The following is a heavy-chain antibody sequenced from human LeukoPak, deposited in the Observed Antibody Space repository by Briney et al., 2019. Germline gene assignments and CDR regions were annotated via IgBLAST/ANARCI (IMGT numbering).Heavy chain of an antibody. J-gene: IGHJ3*02. V-gene: IGHV1-2*02. D-gene: IGHD3-22*01. CDR2: INPNSGGT. CDR3: ARGTELWDSSGMLAFDI. Sequence: GASVKVSCKASGYTFTSYGISWVRQAPGQGLEWMGWINPNSGGTNYAQKFQGRVTMTRDTSISTAYMELSRLRSDDTAVYYCARGTELWDSSGMLAFDIWGQGTMVTVSS. CDR1: GYTFTSYG.